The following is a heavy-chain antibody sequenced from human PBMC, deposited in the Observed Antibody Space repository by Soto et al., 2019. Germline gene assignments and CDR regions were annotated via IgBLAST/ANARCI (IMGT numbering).Heavy chain of an antibody. D-gene: IGHD2-15*01. V-gene: IGHV1-2*04. CDR3: ARSPPAVATLVDY. CDR2: INPNSGGT. Sequence: ASVKVSCKASGYTFTGYYMHWVRQAPGQGLEWMGWINPNSGGTNYAQKFQGWVTMTRDTSISTAYMELSRLRSDDTAVYYCARSPPAVATLVDYWGQGTLVTVSS. CDR1: GYTFTGYY. J-gene: IGHJ4*02.